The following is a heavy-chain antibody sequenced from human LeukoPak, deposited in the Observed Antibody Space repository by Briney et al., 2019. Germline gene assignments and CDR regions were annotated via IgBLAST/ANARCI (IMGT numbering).Heavy chain of an antibody. D-gene: IGHD3-9*01. CDR3: ARDLLTSDWYDAFDM. V-gene: IGHV3-7*01. Sequence: GGSLRLSCAASGFTSSTYWMSWVRQAPGKGLEWVASIKQDGSETYYVDSVKGRFTLSRDNAKNLLYLQMNSLRAEDTAVYFCARDLLTSDWYDAFDMWGQGTTVTVS. CDR2: IKQDGSET. CDR1: GFTSSTYW. J-gene: IGHJ3*02.